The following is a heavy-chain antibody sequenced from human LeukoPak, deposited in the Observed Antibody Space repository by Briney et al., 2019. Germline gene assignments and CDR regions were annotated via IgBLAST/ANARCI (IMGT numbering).Heavy chain of an antibody. Sequence: PGGSLRLSCAASGFSFSTYGMNWVRQAPGRGLEWVSYTSSSGSAIYYADSVKGRFTISRDNAKDSLYLQMNSLRAEDTAVYYCARDRGLHAFDIWGQGTMVTVSS. CDR1: GFSFSTYG. J-gene: IGHJ3*02. CDR2: TSSSGSAI. V-gene: IGHV3-48*01. CDR3: ARDRGLHAFDI. D-gene: IGHD2-15*01.